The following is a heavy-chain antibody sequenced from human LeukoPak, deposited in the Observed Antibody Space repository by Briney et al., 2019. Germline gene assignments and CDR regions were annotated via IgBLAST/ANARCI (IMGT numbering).Heavy chain of an antibody. CDR1: RFTFNNYA. Sequence: AGSLRLSCAASRFTFNNYAMSWVRQTPGKGLEWVSSISGSGGGTFYTNSVKGRFTISRDNSKNTLFLQMKGLRAEDTAVYYCAKRDEYVYYMDVWGKGTALTVSS. CDR2: ISGSGGGT. D-gene: IGHD2-2*01. V-gene: IGHV3-23*01. J-gene: IGHJ6*03. CDR3: AKRDEYVYYMDV.